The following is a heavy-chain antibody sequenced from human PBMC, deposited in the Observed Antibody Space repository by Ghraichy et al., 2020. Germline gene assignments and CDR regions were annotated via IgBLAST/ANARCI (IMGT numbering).Heavy chain of an antibody. J-gene: IGHJ6*02. CDR2: IYTSGST. V-gene: IGHV4-4*07. D-gene: IGHD6-19*01. CDR1: GGSISSYY. Sequence: SQTLSLTCTVSGGSISSYYWSWIRQPAGKGLEWIGRIYTSGSTNYNPSLKSRVTMSVDTSKNQFSLKLSSVTAADTAVYYCARDHPEGIAVAGISYYYYGMDVWGQGTTVTVSS. CDR3: ARDHPEGIAVAGISYYYYGMDV.